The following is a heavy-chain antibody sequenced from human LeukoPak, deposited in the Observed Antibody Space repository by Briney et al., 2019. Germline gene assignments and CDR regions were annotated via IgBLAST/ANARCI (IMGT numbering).Heavy chain of an antibody. CDR3: TRVPKYDFWSGYYWFDP. D-gene: IGHD3-3*01. Sequence: PSETLSLTCTVSGGSISSGGYYWSWIRQHPGKGLEWIGYIYYSGSTYYNPSLKSRVTISVDTSKNQFSLKLSSVTAADTAVYYCTRVPKYDFWSGYYWFDPWGQGTLVTVSS. J-gene: IGHJ5*02. CDR1: GGSISSGGYY. CDR2: IYYSGST. V-gene: IGHV4-31*03.